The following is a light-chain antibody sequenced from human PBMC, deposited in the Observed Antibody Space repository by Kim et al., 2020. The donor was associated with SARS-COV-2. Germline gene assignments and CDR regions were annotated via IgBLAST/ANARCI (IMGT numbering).Light chain of an antibody. CDR1: FSNIGGNN. J-gene: IGLJ1*01. CDR3: AAWDGRLNAYV. Sequence: GQRVSISCSGSFSNIGGNNVNWYQHIPGRAPRLLIHTNNQRPSGVPGRFAGSKSDTSASLAISGLQSDDEADYYCAAWDGRLNAYVFGTGTKVTVL. CDR2: TNN. V-gene: IGLV1-44*01.